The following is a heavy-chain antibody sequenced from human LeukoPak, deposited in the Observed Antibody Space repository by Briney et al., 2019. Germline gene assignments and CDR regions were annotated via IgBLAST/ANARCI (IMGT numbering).Heavy chain of an antibody. CDR1: GFTFSSYD. CDR2: IGTAGDT. Sequence: GGSLRLSCAASGFTFSSYDMHWVRQATGKGLEWVPAIGTAGDTYYPGSVKGRFTISRENAKNSLYLQMNSLRAGDTAVYYCARARGTYYDFWSGSTYYFDYWGQGTLVTVSS. V-gene: IGHV3-13*01. CDR3: ARARGTYYDFWSGSTYYFDY. J-gene: IGHJ4*02. D-gene: IGHD3-3*01.